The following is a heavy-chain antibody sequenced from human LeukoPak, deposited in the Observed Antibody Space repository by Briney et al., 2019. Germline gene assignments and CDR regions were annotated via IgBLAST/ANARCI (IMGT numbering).Heavy chain of an antibody. D-gene: IGHD4-11*01. J-gene: IGHJ4*02. Sequence: GGSLRLSCAASGFTFSSYAMSWVRQPPGKGLEWVSGISGSGGSTYYADSVKGRFTISRDNSRNTLYLQMNSLRADDTAVYYCAEDLDYTTYGYYFDYWGQGTLVTVSS. CDR3: AEDLDYTTYGYYFDY. V-gene: IGHV3-23*01. CDR1: GFTFSSYA. CDR2: ISGSGGST.